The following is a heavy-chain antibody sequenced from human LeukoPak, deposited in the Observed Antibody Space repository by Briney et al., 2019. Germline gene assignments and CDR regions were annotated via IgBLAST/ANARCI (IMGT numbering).Heavy chain of an antibody. CDR1: GFTFSSYA. V-gene: IGHV3-64*05. D-gene: IGHD6-6*01. CDR2: INTNGANT. CDR3: VKGLDYSSSQMDS. J-gene: IGHJ4*02. Sequence: GGSLRLSCSASGFTFSSYAMHWVRQAPGKGLEYVSSINTNGANTYYADSVKGRFTISRDNSRNTVYVQMNSLTPEDTAVYYCVKGLDYSSSQMDSWGQGTLVTVSS.